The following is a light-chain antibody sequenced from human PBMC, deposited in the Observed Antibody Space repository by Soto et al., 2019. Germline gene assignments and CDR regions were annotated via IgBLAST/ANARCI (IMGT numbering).Light chain of an antibody. Sequence: QSALTQPRSVSGSPGQSVTISCTGTSSDVGGYNYVSWHQHHPDKAPKLMIFDVSKRPSGVPDRFSGSKSGNTASLTISGLQAEDEADYYCCSYAGSYTLVFGGGTKLTVL. V-gene: IGLV2-11*01. J-gene: IGLJ2*01. CDR1: SSDVGGYNY. CDR2: DVS. CDR3: CSYAGSYTLV.